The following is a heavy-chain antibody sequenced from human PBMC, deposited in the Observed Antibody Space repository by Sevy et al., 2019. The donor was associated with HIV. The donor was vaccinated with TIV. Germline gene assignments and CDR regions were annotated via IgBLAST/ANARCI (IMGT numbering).Heavy chain of an antibody. J-gene: IGHJ5*02. CDR1: GFTFSSYW. CDR3: ATSGGET. Sequence: GESRKISCAASGFTFSSYWMNWIRQAPGKGLEWVANIKQDGSEKYYVDSVKGRFTISRDNAKNSLYLEMNTLRAEDTAVYYCATSGGETWGQGTLVTVSS. D-gene: IGHD3-16*01. CDR2: IKQDGSEK. V-gene: IGHV3-7*01.